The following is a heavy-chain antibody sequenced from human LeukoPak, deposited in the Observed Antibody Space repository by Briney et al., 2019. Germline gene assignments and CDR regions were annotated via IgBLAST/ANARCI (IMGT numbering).Heavy chain of an antibody. V-gene: IGHV4-39*07. CDR3: ARDGYSSSTSFDY. J-gene: IGHJ4*02. D-gene: IGHD6-6*01. CDR1: GGSISSSSYY. CDR2: IYYSGST. Sequence: KTSETLSLTCTVSGGSISSSSYYWGWIRQPPGKGLEWIGSIYYSGSTYYNPSLKSRVTISVDTSKNQFSLKLSSVTAADTAVYYCARDGYSSSTSFDYWGQGTLVTVSS.